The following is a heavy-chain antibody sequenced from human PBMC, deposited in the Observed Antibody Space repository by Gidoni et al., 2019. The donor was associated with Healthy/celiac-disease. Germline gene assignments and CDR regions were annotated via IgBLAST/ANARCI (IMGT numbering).Heavy chain of an antibody. CDR2: ISYDGSNK. V-gene: IGHV3-30*18. CDR1: GLTFSSYG. CDR3: AKDLNYYGSGSRTDLDY. D-gene: IGHD3-10*01. J-gene: IGHJ4*02. Sequence: QVQLVESGGGVVQPGRSLRPSCAAPGLTFSSYGMHWVRQAPGKGLEGVAVISYDGSNKYYADSVKGRFTISRDNSKNTLYLQMNSLRAEDTAVYYCAKDLNYYGSGSRTDLDYWGQGTLVTVSS.